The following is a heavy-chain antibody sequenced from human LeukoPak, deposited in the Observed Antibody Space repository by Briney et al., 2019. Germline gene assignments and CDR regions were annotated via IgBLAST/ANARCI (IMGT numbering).Heavy chain of an antibody. CDR2: ISASGGNT. Sequence: GGSLRLSCAAAGFTFSSYAMSWVRQAPGKGLEWVSVISASGGNTYYADSVKGRFTTSRDNSKNILYLQMSSLTAEDTAIYFCAKDPKYFDYWGQGTLVTVSS. CDR3: AKDPKYFDY. J-gene: IGHJ4*02. V-gene: IGHV3-23*01. CDR1: GFTFSSYA.